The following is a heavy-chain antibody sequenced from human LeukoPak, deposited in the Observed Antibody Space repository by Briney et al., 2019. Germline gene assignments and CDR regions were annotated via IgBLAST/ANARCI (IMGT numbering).Heavy chain of an antibody. CDR1: GFTFSNYG. V-gene: IGHV3-23*01. CDR2: ISGSGGST. Sequence: RAGGSLRLSCAASGFTFSNYGMHWVRQAPGKGLEWVSAISGSGGSTYYADSVKGRFTISRDNSKNTLYLQMNSLRAEDTAVYYCAKATSGWYSDYWGQGTLVTVSS. D-gene: IGHD6-19*01. CDR3: AKATSGWYSDY. J-gene: IGHJ4*02.